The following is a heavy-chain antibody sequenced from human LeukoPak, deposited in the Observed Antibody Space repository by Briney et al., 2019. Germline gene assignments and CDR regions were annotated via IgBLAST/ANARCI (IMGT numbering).Heavy chain of an antibody. CDR3: ARDRGLMTTVTPFDY. D-gene: IGHD4-11*01. CDR2: ISAYNGNT. CDR1: GYTFTSYG. Sequence: SVKVSCKASGYTFTSYGISWVRQAPGQGLEWMGWISAYNGNTNYAQKLQGRVTMTTDTSTSTAYMELRSLRSDDTAVYYCARDRGLMTTVTPFDYWGQGTLVTVSS. J-gene: IGHJ4*02. V-gene: IGHV1-18*01.